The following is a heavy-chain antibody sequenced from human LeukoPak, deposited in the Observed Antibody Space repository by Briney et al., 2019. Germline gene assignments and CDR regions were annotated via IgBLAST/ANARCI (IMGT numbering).Heavy chain of an antibody. CDR2: ISSGSSDI. V-gene: IGHV3-21*01. CDR3: ARLTGVVNAFDY. D-gene: IGHD5-18*01. Sequence: GGSLRLSCAASGFTFSTYSMTWVRQAPGKGLEWVSSISSGSSDISYADSVKGRFTISRDNAKYSLYLQVNSLRAEDTAVYYCARLTGVVNAFDYWGQGTLVAVSS. CDR1: GFTFSTYS. J-gene: IGHJ4*02.